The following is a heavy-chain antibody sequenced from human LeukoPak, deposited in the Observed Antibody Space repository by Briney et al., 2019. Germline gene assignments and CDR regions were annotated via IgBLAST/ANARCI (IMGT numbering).Heavy chain of an antibody. J-gene: IGHJ4*02. V-gene: IGHV3-33*01. Sequence: GGSLRLSCAASGFTFSGFGMHWVRQAPGKGLEWVALIWFDGSNIYYADSVKGRFTISRDNSKNTLYLQMNSLRAEDTAVYYCARDDDSSGYIEYWGQGTLVTVSS. CDR1: GFTFSGFG. CDR3: ARDDDSSGYIEY. CDR2: IWFDGSNI. D-gene: IGHD3-22*01.